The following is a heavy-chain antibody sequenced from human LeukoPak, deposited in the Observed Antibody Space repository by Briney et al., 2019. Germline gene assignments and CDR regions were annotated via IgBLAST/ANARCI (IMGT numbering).Heavy chain of an antibody. CDR3: ARAPTSYYYFDY. CDR2: IWYDGSNK. Sequence: GGSLRLSCAASGFTFSSYGMHWVRQAPGKGLEWVAVIWYDGSNKYYADSVKGRFTISRDNSKNTLYLQMNSLRAEDAAVYYCARAPTSYYYFDYWGQGTLVTVSS. V-gene: IGHV3-33*01. CDR1: GFTFSSYG. J-gene: IGHJ4*02. D-gene: IGHD1-26*01.